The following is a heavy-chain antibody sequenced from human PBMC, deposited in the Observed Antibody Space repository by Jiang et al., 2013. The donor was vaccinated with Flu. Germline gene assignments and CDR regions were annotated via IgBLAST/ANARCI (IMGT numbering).Heavy chain of an antibody. V-gene: IGHV6-1*01. CDR1: GDSVSGNSAA. J-gene: IGHJ4*02. CDR3: ARGPFNLAGAYFDY. D-gene: IGHD1-26*01. Sequence: SLTCAISGDSVSGNSAAWNWIRQSPSRGLEWLGRTYYRSNWNNDYAESVKSRISINADTSKNQFSLQLNSVTPEDTAVYYCARGPFNLAGAYFDYWGQGTLVIVSS. CDR2: TYYRSNWNN.